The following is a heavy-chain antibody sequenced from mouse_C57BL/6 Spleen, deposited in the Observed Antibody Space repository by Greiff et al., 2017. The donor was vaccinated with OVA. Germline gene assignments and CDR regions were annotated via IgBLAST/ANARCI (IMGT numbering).Heavy chain of an antibody. CDR2: INPSSGDT. V-gene: IGHV1-4*01. J-gene: IGHJ2*01. Sequence: QVQLQQSGAELVRPGASVKLSCKASGYTFTSYTMHWVKQRPGQGLEWIGNINPSSGDTKYNQKFQDKATLTADKSSSTAYLQLSSLTSEDSAVYYCTTYACGGAHHFDVWGQGTTLTVSS. CDR1: GYTFTSYT. D-gene: IGHD6-5*01. CDR3: TTYACGGAHHFDV.